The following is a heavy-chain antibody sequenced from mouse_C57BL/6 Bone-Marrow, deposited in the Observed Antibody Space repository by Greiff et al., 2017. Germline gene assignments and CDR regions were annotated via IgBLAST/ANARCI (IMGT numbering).Heavy chain of an antibody. CDR3: ARSDYSNYYYAMDY. D-gene: IGHD2-5*01. Sequence: VQLQESGAELVRPGTSVKMSCKASGYTFTNYWIGWAKQRPGHGLEWIGDIYPGGGYTNYNEKFKGKATLTADKSSSTDYMQFSSLTSEDSAIYYCARSDYSNYYYAMDYWGQGTSVTVSS. CDR2: IYPGGGYT. CDR1: GYTFTNYW. V-gene: IGHV1-63*01. J-gene: IGHJ4*01.